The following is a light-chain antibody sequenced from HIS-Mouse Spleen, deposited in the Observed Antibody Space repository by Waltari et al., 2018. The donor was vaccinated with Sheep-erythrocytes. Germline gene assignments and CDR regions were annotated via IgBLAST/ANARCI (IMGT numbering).Light chain of an antibody. V-gene: IGLV2-11*01. CDR1: SSDVGGYNY. CDR3: CSYAGSYNHV. J-gene: IGLJ1*01. CDR2: DVS. Sequence: QSALTQPRSLSGSPGQSVTIPCTGTSSDVGGYNYFPWYPQHPGKAPKLMIYDVSKRPSGVPDRFSGSKSGNTASLTISGLQAEDEADYYCCSYAGSYNHVFATGTKVTVL.